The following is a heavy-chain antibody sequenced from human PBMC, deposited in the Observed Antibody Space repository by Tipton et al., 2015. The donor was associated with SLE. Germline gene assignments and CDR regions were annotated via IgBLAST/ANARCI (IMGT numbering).Heavy chain of an antibody. V-gene: IGHV1-2*02. J-gene: IGHJ5*02. Sequence: QVQLVQSGAEVKKPGASVKVSCKASGHSFTGYYMHWVRQAPGQGLEWMGWINPNSGATNYAQKFQGRVTMTRDTSVSTAYMDLTSLRSDDTAVYYCARGASSWYVGWFDPWGQGTLVTVSS. CDR3: ARGASSWYVGWFDP. D-gene: IGHD6-13*01. CDR2: INPNSGAT. CDR1: GHSFTGYY.